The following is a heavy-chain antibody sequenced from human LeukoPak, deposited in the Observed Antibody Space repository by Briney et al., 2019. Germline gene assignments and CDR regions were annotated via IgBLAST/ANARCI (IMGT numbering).Heavy chain of an antibody. Sequence: ASVKVSCKASGYTFTSYYMHWVRQAPGQGLEWMGIINPSGGSTSYAQKFQGRVTMTRNTSISTAYMELSSLRSEDTAVYYCARGVSGDYGYYYYMDVWGKGTTVTISS. V-gene: IGHV1-46*01. CDR2: INPSGGST. J-gene: IGHJ6*03. D-gene: IGHD4-17*01. CDR1: GYTFTSYY. CDR3: ARGVSGDYGYYYYMDV.